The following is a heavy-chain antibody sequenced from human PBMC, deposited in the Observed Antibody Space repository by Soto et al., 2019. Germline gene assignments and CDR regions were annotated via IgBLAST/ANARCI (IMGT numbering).Heavy chain of an antibody. CDR3: ARDPYDDSGFRFDL. Sequence: GALRLSCEGSGFTFRNYWMHWVRQAPGKGLEWVLRINNDGSAVTYVDSVKGRFTISRDNAKNTLFLQMDSLRVEDTAVYYCARDPYDDSGFRFDLWGQGTLVTVSS. D-gene: IGHD3-22*01. V-gene: IGHV3-74*01. J-gene: IGHJ4*02. CDR2: INNDGSAV. CDR1: GFTFRNYW.